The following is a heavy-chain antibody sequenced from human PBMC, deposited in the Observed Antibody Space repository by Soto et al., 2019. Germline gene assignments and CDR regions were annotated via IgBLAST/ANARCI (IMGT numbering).Heavy chain of an antibody. CDR3: AREWGSYVRSWPYRDY. V-gene: IGHV3-66*01. CDR2: IYSGGNS. J-gene: IGHJ4*02. CDR1: GLTVATNS. D-gene: IGHD1-26*01. Sequence: PGGSLRLSCEASGLTVATNSFIWVRQAPGKGLEWVSVIYSGGNSYYADSARGRFSVSRDSSKNTLYLQISSLRAEDTAVYYCAREWGSYVRSWPYRDYWGQGTLVTVSS.